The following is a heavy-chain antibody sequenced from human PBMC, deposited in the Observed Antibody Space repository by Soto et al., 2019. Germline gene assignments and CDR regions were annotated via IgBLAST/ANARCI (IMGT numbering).Heavy chain of an antibody. CDR2: IRANANGGTT. D-gene: IGHD3-3*01. CDR3: AWSGFHWLDS. J-gene: IGHJ5*01. V-gene: IGHV3-15*01. CDR1: GITFSDAW. Sequence: PGGSLRLSCAASGITFSDAWMGWVRQAPGKGLEWVGRIRANANGGTTHYAAPVKGRFSISRDDSKNTVYLQMNSLKIEDTAVYYCAWSGFHWLDSWGHGTLVTVSS.